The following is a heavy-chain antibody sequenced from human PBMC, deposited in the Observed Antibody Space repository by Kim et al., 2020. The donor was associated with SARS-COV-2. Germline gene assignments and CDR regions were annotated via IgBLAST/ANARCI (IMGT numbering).Heavy chain of an antibody. CDR3: ARASGITMIVVGRFDY. Sequence: SETLSLTCAVYGGSFSGYYWSWIRQPPGKGLEWIGEINHSGSTNYNPSLKSRVTISVDTSKNQFSLKLSSVTAADTAVYYCARASGITMIVVGRFDYWGQGTLVTVSS. CDR2: INHSGST. V-gene: IGHV4-34*01. D-gene: IGHD3-22*01. CDR1: GGSFSGYY. J-gene: IGHJ4*02.